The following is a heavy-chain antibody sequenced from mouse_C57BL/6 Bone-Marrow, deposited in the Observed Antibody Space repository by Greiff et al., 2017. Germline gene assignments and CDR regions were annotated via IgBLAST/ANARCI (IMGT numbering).Heavy chain of an antibody. Sequence: QVQLQQPGAELVRPGSSVKLSCKASGYTFTSYWMHWVKQRPIQGLEWIGNIDPSDSETHYNQKFKDKATLTVDKSSSTAYMQLSSLTSEDSAVYYCARDRDYGGSYWYFDVWGTGTTVTVSS. V-gene: IGHV1-52*01. CDR2: IDPSDSET. CDR3: ARDRDYGGSYWYFDV. J-gene: IGHJ1*03. D-gene: IGHD1-1*01. CDR1: GYTFTSYW.